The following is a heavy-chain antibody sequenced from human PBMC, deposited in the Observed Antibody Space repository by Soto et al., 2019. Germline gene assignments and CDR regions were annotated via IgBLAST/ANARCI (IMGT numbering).Heavy chain of an antibody. V-gene: IGHV4-4*02. Sequence: QVQLQESGPGLVNPSGTLSLTCAVSGGSISSDNWWSWVRQPPGKGLEWIGEIYHSGGTPYNPSLKRRVTISVDKSKNLISLELSSVTAAATAVYFCARHGGFSFDSLGQGTLVTVSS. CDR3: ARHGGFSFDS. CDR2: IYHSGGT. D-gene: IGHD3-3*01. CDR1: GGSISSDNW. J-gene: IGHJ4*02.